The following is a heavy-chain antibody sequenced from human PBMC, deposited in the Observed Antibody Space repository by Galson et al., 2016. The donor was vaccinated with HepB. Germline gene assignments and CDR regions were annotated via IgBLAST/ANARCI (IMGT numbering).Heavy chain of an antibody. J-gene: IGHJ6*02. D-gene: IGHD6-19*01. V-gene: IGHV3-23*01. Sequence: SLRLSCAASGFTFSSYAMSWVRQAPGKGLEWVSGISGSGDLKYYADSVKGRFTISRDNPKNTLHLQMKSLRVGDTAVYYCAKIWGKSSGWYGSSYFQYGMDVWGQGTTVSVSS. CDR1: GFTFSSYA. CDR3: AKIWGKSSGWYGSSYFQYGMDV. CDR2: ISGSGDLK.